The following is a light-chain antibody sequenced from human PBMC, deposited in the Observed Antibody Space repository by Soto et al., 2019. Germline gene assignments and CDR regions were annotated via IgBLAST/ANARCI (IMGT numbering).Light chain of an antibody. J-gene: IGKJ3*01. CDR3: QQYDNFPFI. Sequence: DLRMTQSPSSLSASVGDRVTITCQASQDIKSNLNWFKQKSGKAPRLLFYVASSLKTGVTSRFGGMGSGTDLTFTTRSLHPEDTATYFLQQYDNFPFIFGPGTKVYI. V-gene: IGKV1-33*01. CDR1: QDIKSN. CDR2: VAS.